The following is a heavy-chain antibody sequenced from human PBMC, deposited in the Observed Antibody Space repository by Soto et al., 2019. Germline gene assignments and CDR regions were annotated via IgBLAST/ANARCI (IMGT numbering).Heavy chain of an antibody. J-gene: IGHJ4*02. V-gene: IGHV1-3*01. D-gene: IGHD2-21*02. CDR3: AIVVVTASRESPFDY. Sequence: KVSCKASGYTFTSYAMHWVRQAPGQRLEWMGWINAGNGNTKYSQKLQGRVTITRDTSASTAYMELSSLRSEDTAVYYCAIVVVTASRESPFDYWGQGTLVTVSS. CDR1: GYTFTSYA. CDR2: INAGNGNT.